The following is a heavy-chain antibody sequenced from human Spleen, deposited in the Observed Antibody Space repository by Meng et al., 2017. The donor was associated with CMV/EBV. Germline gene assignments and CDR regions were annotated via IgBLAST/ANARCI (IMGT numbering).Heavy chain of an antibody. J-gene: IGHJ4*02. CDR1: GYDFTSYW. CDR3: ARLSQAGSPFDY. D-gene: IGHD3-10*01. CDR2: IYSDDSDT. Sequence: GESLKISCKGSGYDFTSYWIAWVRQMPGKGLEWMGIIYSDDSDTRYSPSFQGRVTISADKSISTAYLQWSSLKASDTAMYYCARLSQAGSPFDYWGQGTLVTVSS. V-gene: IGHV5-51*01.